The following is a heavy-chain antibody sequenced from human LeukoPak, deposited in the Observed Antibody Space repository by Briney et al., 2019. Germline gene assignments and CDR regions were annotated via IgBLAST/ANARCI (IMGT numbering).Heavy chain of an antibody. CDR1: GFTFSRYA. CDR3: ARGGQGGPFVVVVAATQGYFDY. Sequence: GGSLRLSCAASGFTFSRYAMNWVRQAPGKGLEWVSGINDSGTGTYYADSVKGRFTISRDNSKNTLYLQMNSLRAEDTAVYYCARGGQGGPFVVVVAATQGYFDYWGQGTLVTVSS. CDR2: INDSGTGT. V-gene: IGHV3-23*01. J-gene: IGHJ4*02. D-gene: IGHD2-15*01.